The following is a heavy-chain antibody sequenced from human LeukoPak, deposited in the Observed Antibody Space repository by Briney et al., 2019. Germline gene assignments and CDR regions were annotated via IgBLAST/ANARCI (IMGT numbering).Heavy chain of an antibody. CDR1: GFTFSSSA. V-gene: IGHV3-64D*09. Sequence: GGSLRLSCSASGFTFSSSAMHWVRQAPGKGLDYVSAISDSGANTYYTDSVKGRFTISRDNSKNTLYLQMSSLRTEDTALYYCVKDVSGSYAFDYWGQGTLVTASS. D-gene: IGHD1-26*01. CDR2: ISDSGANT. CDR3: VKDVSGSYAFDY. J-gene: IGHJ4*02.